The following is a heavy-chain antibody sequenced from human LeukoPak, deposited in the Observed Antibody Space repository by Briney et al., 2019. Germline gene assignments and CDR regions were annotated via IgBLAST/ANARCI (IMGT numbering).Heavy chain of an antibody. CDR1: GSSISSSSYY. J-gene: IGHJ5*02. D-gene: IGHD6-13*01. Sequence: KTSETLSLTCTVSGSSISSSSYYWGWIRQPPGKGLEWIGSIYYSGSTYYNPSLKSRVTISVDTSKNQFSLKLSSVTAADTAVYYCARQRGWQQLVYPFDPWGQGTLVTVSS. CDR3: ARQRGWQQLVYPFDP. CDR2: IYYSGST. V-gene: IGHV4-39*01.